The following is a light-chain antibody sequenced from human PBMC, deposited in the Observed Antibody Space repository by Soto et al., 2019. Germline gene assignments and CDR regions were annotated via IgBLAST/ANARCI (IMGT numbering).Light chain of an antibody. Sequence: EIVLTQSPGTLSLSPGERATLSCRASQSVSSYLGWYQQKPGQAPRLLIYGASSRATGIPDRFSGRGSGTDFTLTISRLEPEDFAVYYCQLYDNSPFTFGPGTKVDIK. J-gene: IGKJ3*01. CDR1: QSVSSY. CDR2: GAS. CDR3: QLYDNSPFT. V-gene: IGKV3-20*01.